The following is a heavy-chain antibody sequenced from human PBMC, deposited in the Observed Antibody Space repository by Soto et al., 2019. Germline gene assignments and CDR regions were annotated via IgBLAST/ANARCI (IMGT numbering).Heavy chain of an antibody. Sequence: QVQLVESGGGVVQPGRSLRLSCAASGFTFTYYGMHWVRQAPGKGLEWVAAIQSDGSKEYYLDSVKGRFTISRDDSKNTLSLQMXXXXXXXXXXXXXXXXXXXXXXXXXXGXWGQGTLVTV. CDR2: IQSDGSKE. CDR1: GFTFTYYG. V-gene: IGHV3-33*01. J-gene: IGHJ4*02. CDR3: XXXXXXXXXXXXXGX.